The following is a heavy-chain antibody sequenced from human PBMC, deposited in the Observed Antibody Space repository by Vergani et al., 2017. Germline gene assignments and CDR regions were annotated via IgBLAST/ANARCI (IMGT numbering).Heavy chain of an antibody. CDR3: ARDGGEYDKDALDV. CDR1: GGSFSTGGQS. D-gene: IGHD2-21*01. CDR2: NYTSGAT. J-gene: IGHJ3*01. Sequence: QVQLQESGPGLVKPSQTLSLTCTVSGGSFSTGGQSWTWLRQSPGKGLEWIGRNYTSGATNYNPSLRRRASMSVDASKKKFSLKLTSVTAADTAVYYCARDGGEYDKDALDVWGQGTKVTVTS. V-gene: IGHV4-61*02.